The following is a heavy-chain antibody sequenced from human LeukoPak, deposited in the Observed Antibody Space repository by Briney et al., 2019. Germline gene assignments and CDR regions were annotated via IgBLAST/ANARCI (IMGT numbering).Heavy chain of an antibody. D-gene: IGHD1-14*01. CDR1: GFTFSSYA. CDR2: ISGSGGST. CDR3: AKDPRGRMN. V-gene: IGHV3-23*01. J-gene: IGHJ4*02. Sequence: GGSLRLSCAASGFTFSSYAMRWVRQAPGKGLEWVSAISGSGGSTYYVDSVRGRFSISRDNSKNTLYLQMSSLRAEDTAVYYCAKDPRGRMNWGQGTLVTVSS.